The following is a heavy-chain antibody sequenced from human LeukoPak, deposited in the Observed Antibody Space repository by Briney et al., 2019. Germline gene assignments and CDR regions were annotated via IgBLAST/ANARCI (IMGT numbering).Heavy chain of an antibody. Sequence: PGGPLRLSCAASGFTFSSYAMSWVRQAPGKGLEWVSVVSGSGGSTYYADSVKGRFTISRDNSKNTLYLQTNSLRAEDTAVYYCAKGRLLWLGELPDYWGQGTLVTVSS. CDR1: GFTFSSYA. CDR2: VSGSGGST. V-gene: IGHV3-23*01. J-gene: IGHJ4*02. CDR3: AKGRLLWLGELPDY. D-gene: IGHD3-10*01.